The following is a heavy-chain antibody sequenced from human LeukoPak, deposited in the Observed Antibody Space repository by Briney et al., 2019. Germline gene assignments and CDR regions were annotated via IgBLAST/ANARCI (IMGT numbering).Heavy chain of an antibody. CDR1: GFTFSNYW. CDR2: IKQDGSEK. Sequence: PGGSLGLSCAASGFTFSNYWMSWVRQAPGKGLEWVANIKQDGSEKYYVDSVKGRFTISRDNAKNSLYLQMNSMRAEDTAVYYCASGQQLGYWGQGTLVTVSS. CDR3: ASGQQLGY. D-gene: IGHD6-6*01. V-gene: IGHV3-7*01. J-gene: IGHJ4*02.